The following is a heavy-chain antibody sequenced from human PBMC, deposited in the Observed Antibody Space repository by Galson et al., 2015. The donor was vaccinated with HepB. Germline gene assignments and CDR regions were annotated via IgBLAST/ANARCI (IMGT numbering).Heavy chain of an antibody. J-gene: IGHJ6*02. V-gene: IGHV4-31*03. CDR1: GGSISSGGYY. Sequence: TLSLTCTVSGGSISSGGYYWSWIRQHPGKGLEWIGYIYYSGSTYYNPSLKSRVTISVDTSKNQFSLKLSSVTAADTAVYYCARERRIAAAGKHYYYGMDVWGQGTTVTVSS. CDR2: IYYSGST. D-gene: IGHD6-13*01. CDR3: ARERRIAAAGKHYYYGMDV.